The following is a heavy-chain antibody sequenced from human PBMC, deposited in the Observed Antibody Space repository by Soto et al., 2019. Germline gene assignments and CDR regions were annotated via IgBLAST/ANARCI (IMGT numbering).Heavy chain of an antibody. J-gene: IGHJ6*02. CDR3: ATGTSKTAAGSIYGMDV. CDR2: IYYSGST. V-gene: IGHV4-59*08. D-gene: IGHD6-13*01. CDR1: GGSLSSYY. Sequence: TSETLSPTCTVPGGSLSSYYRSLIRQPPGKGLEWIGHIYYSGSTNYNPSLKSRVTISVDTSKNQFSLKLSSVTAADTAVYYCATGTSKTAAGSIYGMDVWGQGTTVTVS.